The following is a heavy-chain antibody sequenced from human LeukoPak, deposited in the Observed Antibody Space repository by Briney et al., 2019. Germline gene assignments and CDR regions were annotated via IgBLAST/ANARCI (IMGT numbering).Heavy chain of an antibody. CDR1: GGSISSGSYY. CDR2: IYYSGST. J-gene: IGHJ6*02. V-gene: IGHV4-39*07. Sequence: SETLSLTCTVSGGSISSGSYYWGWIRQPPGKGLEWIGSIYYSGSTYYNPSLKSRVTISVDTSKNQFSLKLSSVTAADTAVYYCARASLWKNSMDVWGQGTTVTVSS. CDR3: ARASLWKNSMDV. D-gene: IGHD1/OR15-1a*01.